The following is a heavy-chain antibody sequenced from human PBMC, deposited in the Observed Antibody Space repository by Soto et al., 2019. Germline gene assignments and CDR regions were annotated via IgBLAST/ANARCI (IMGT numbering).Heavy chain of an antibody. V-gene: IGHV1-69*13. CDR2: IIPIFGTA. CDR3: ARAAAGKYYYYYYGMDV. Sequence: SVKVSCKXSGGTFSSYAISWVRQAPGQGLEWMGGIIPIFGTANYAQKFQGRVTITADESTSTAYMELSSLRSGDTAVYYCARAAAGKYYYYYYGMDVWGQGTTVTVSS. D-gene: IGHD6-13*01. J-gene: IGHJ6*02. CDR1: GGTFSSYA.